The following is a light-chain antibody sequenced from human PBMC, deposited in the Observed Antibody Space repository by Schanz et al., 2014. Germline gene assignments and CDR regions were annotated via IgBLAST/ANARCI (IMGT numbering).Light chain of an antibody. Sequence: EIVLTQSPGTLSLSPGERATLSCRASQSVSGSYLAWYQQKPGQAPRLVIHAAYIRATGIPARFSGSGSGTDFTLPISRLQPDDFAGYYCQQYNKVPFTFGHGTKVDIK. CDR3: QQYNKVPFT. V-gene: IGKV3-20*01. CDR1: QSVSGSY. CDR2: AAY. J-gene: IGKJ3*01.